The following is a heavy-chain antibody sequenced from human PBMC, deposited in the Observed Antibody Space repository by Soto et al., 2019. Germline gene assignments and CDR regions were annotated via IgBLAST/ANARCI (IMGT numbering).Heavy chain of an antibody. CDR3: ANRKRDYYMDF. CDR2: ISHSGAST. V-gene: IGHV3-23*01. Sequence: PGGSLRLSCVVSGFTFTDYAMTWVRQAPGKGLEWVSTISHSGASTYYADSVKGRFTISRDNSKNTLFLQINSLRAEDTAIYYCANRKRDYYMDFWGKGTTVTVSS. CDR1: GFTFTDYA. J-gene: IGHJ6*03.